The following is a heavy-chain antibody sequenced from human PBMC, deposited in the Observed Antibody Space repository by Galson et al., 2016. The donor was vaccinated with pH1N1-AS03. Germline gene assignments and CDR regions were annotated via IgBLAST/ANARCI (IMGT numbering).Heavy chain of an antibody. CDR3: TSHPPRAAGGLGGFDP. J-gene: IGHJ5*02. Sequence: SLRLSCAASGFNFSASAMHWVRQTSGKGLEWICRIRAKAYNYAAEYAAPVRVRFTIAKDDSKITAFLQMHSLKLEDTSVYYWTSHPPRAAGGLGGFDPWGQGTLVTVSS. D-gene: IGHD6-13*01. CDR1: GFNFSASA. V-gene: IGHV3-73*01. CDR2: IRAKAYNYAA.